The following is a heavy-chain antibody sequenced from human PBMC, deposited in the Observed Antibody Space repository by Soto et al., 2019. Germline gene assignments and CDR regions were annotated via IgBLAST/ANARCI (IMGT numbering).Heavy chain of an antibody. CDR1: GYTFNRHG. Sequence: QVHLVQSGGEVKKPGASVKVSCKASGYTFNRHGITWVRQAPGQGLEWMGWISGYNGDINYEQKFQGRVTLSLDTLTSTVYLEPKSLRFDDPAVYYCARVRIVGAREIDFWGQGTLVTVSS. D-gene: IGHD1-26*01. J-gene: IGHJ4*02. CDR2: ISGYNGDI. V-gene: IGHV1-18*04. CDR3: ARVRIVGAREIDF.